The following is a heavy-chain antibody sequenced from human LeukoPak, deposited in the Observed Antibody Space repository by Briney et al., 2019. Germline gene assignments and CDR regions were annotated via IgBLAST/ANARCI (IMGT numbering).Heavy chain of an antibody. Sequence: SETLPLTCTVSGYSISSGYYWSWIRQPPGKGLEWIGEINHSGSTNYNPSLKSRVTISVDTSKNQFSLKLSSVTAADTAVYYCARVLVWVGERYYMDVWGKGTTVTISS. V-gene: IGHV4-38-2*02. CDR3: ARVLVWVGERYYMDV. CDR1: GYSISSGYY. J-gene: IGHJ6*03. D-gene: IGHD3-10*01. CDR2: INHSGST.